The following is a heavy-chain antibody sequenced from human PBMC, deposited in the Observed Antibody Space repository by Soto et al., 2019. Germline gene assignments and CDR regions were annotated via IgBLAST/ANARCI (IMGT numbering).Heavy chain of an antibody. J-gene: IGHJ4*02. Sequence: QVQLQESGPGLVKPSETLSLTCTVSGGSISDYYWGWIRQPPGEGLEWIGYIHYSGSTSYNPSLNSRLTISVDTSRNQFSLRLSSVTAADTAIYFCARYCYSNSCPQKAFDYWGQGTLVTVSS. D-gene: IGHD2-2*01. CDR2: IHYSGST. CDR3: ARYCYSNSCPQKAFDY. CDR1: GGSISDYY. V-gene: IGHV4-59*01.